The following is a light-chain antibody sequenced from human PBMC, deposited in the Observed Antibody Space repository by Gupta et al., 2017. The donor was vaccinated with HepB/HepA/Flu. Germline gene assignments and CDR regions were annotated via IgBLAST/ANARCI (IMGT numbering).Light chain of an antibody. J-gene: IGKJ2*01. V-gene: IGKV4-1*01. Sequence: DIVMTQSPDSLAVSLGERATINCKSSQSVFYSSNNKNYLAWYQQKPGQSPKLLSYWASTRESGVPDRFSGSGSGTDFALTIISLQAEDLAVYYCQQYYSTPYTFGQGTKLEIK. CDR3: QQYYSTPYT. CDR1: QSVFYSSNNKNY. CDR2: WAS.